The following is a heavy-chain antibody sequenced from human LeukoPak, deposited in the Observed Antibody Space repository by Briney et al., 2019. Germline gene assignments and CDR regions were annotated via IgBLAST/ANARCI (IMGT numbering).Heavy chain of an antibody. V-gene: IGHV1-18*01. CDR1: GYTFTSYG. J-gene: IGHJ5*02. Sequence: ASVKVSCKASGYTFTSYGISWVRQAPGQGLEWMGWISAYNGKTNYAQKLQGRVTMTTDTSTSTAYMELRSLRSDDTAVYYCARDLTMVRGVIITPNWFDPWGQGTLVTVSS. CDR3: ARDLTMVRGVIITPNWFDP. D-gene: IGHD3-10*01. CDR2: ISAYNGKT.